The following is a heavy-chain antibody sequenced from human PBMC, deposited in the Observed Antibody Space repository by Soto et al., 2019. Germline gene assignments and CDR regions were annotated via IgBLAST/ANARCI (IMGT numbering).Heavy chain of an antibody. J-gene: IGHJ4*02. V-gene: IGHV4-30-2*01. CDR2: SYHSGST. CDR3: ARGGKTVTTFDY. Sequence: QLQLQESGSGLVKPSQTLSLTCAVSGGSISSGGYSWSWIRQPPGKGLEWIGYSYHSGSTYYNPSLKSRVTISVDRSKNQFSLKLSSVTAADTAVYYCARGGKTVTTFDYWGQGTLVTVSS. CDR1: GGSISSGGYS. D-gene: IGHD4-17*01.